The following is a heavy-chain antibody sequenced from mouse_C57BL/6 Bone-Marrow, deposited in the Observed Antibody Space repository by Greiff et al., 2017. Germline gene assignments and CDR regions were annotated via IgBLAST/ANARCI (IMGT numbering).Heavy chain of an antibody. CDR2: ISSGSSTI. V-gene: IGHV5-17*01. CDR3: ARGGAQALFDY. J-gene: IGHJ2*01. CDR1: GFTFSDYG. D-gene: IGHD3-2*02. Sequence: DVMLVESGGGLVKPGGSLKLSCAASGFTFSDYGMHWVRQAPEKGLEWVAYISSGSSTIYYADTVKGRFTISRDNAKNTLFLQMTSLRSEDTAMYYCARGGAQALFDYWGQGTTLTGSS.